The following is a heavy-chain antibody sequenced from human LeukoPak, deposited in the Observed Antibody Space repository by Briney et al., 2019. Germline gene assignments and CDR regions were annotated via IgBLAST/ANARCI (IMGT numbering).Heavy chain of an antibody. CDR2: IYPGDSDT. Sequence: GESLKISCKGSGYSFTSYWIGWVRQMPGKGLAWMGIIYPGDSDTRYSPSFQGQVTISADKSISTAYLQWSSLKASDTAMYYCARPPTYYLDAFDIWGQGTMVTVSS. V-gene: IGHV5-51*01. D-gene: IGHD3-10*01. CDR1: GYSFTSYW. CDR3: ARPPTYYLDAFDI. J-gene: IGHJ3*02.